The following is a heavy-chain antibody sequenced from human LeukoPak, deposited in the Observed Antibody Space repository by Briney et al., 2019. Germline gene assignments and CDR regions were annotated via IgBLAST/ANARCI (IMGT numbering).Heavy chain of an antibody. Sequence: GGSLRLSCAASGFTFSSYWMHWVRQAPGKGLVWVSRINSDGSSTGYADSVKGRFTISRDNAKNSLYLQMNSLRAEDTALYYCARGVDGYYYYYYMDVWGKGTTVTVSS. D-gene: IGHD3-9*01. J-gene: IGHJ6*03. CDR3: ARGVDGYYYYYYMDV. CDR2: INSDGSST. V-gene: IGHV3-74*01. CDR1: GFTFSSYW.